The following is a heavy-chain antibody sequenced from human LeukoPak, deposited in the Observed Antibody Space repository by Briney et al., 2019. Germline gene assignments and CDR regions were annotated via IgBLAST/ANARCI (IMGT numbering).Heavy chain of an antibody. Sequence: PSETLSLTCTVSGYSISSGYYWGWIRQPPGKGLEWIGSIYHSGSTYYNPSLKSRVTISVDTSKNQFSLKLSSVTAADTAVYYCARDRRTGITPGGWFDPWGQGTLVTVSS. V-gene: IGHV4-38-2*02. CDR2: IYHSGST. CDR1: GYSISSGYY. CDR3: ARDRRTGITPGGWFDP. D-gene: IGHD1-7*01. J-gene: IGHJ5*02.